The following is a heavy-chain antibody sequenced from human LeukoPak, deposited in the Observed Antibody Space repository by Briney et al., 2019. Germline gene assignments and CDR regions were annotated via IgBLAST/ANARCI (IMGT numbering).Heavy chain of an antibody. CDR2: IHLSGTS. D-gene: IGHD1-26*01. CDR3: ARDSGAFSPFGF. CDR1: GGSILTTNW. V-gene: IGHV4-4*02. Sequence: SETLSLTCAVSGGSILTTNWWSWVRQPPGKGLEWIGEIHLSGTSNYNPSLKSRVSMSIDKSRNQLSLKLTSVTAADTAMYYCARDSGAFSPFGFWGQGTLVTVSS. J-gene: IGHJ4*02.